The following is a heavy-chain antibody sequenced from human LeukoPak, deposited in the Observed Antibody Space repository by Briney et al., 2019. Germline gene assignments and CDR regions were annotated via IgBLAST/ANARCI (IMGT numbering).Heavy chain of an antibody. CDR2: INHSGST. D-gene: IGHD5-24*01. CDR3: ARNRWLQSLFDY. V-gene: IGHV4-34*01. Sequence: SETLSLTCVVYGVSFSGYYWSCIRQPPGKGREWIGEINHSGSTNYNPSLKSRVTISVDTSKNQFSLKLRSVTAADTAVYYCARNRWLQSLFDYWGQGTLVTVSS. J-gene: IGHJ4*02. CDR1: GVSFSGYY.